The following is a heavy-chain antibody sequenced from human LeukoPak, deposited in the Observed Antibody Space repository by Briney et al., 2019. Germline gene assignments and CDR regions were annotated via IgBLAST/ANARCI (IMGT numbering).Heavy chain of an antibody. V-gene: IGHV3-9*01. Sequence: GGSLRLSCAASGFTFDDYAMHWVRQAPGKGLEWVSGISWNSGSIGYADSVKGRFTISRDNAKNSLYLQMNSLRAEDTAVYYCARFIHYYDSSGYWNWGQGTLVTVSS. D-gene: IGHD3-22*01. J-gene: IGHJ4*02. CDR3: ARFIHYYDSSGYWN. CDR2: ISWNSGSI. CDR1: GFTFDDYA.